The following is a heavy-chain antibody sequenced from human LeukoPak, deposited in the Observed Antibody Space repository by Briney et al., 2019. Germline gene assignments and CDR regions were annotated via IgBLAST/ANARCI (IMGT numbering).Heavy chain of an antibody. D-gene: IGHD5/OR15-5a*01. CDR2: IYYSGST. Sequence: SETLSLTCTVSGGSISDAAYYWSWIRQYPGEGLEWIGYIYYSGSTSYNPSLKSRVTISVDTSKKQFSLKLTSVTAADTAVYYCAKGNPFYDYWGQGTLVTVSS. V-gene: IGHV4-31*03. CDR1: GGSISDAAYY. J-gene: IGHJ4*02. CDR3: AKGNPFYDY.